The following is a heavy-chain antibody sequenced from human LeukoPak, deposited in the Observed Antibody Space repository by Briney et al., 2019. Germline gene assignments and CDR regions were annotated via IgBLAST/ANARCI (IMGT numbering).Heavy chain of an antibody. Sequence: ASVKVSCKASGYTFTGYYMHWVRQAPGQGLEWMGWINPNSGGTNYAQKFQGRVTMTRDTSISTAYMELSRLRSDDTAVYYCASSPMVRGTDWFDPWGQGTLVTVSS. V-gene: IGHV1-2*02. CDR2: INPNSGGT. CDR1: GYTFTGYY. D-gene: IGHD3-10*01. J-gene: IGHJ5*02. CDR3: ASSPMVRGTDWFDP.